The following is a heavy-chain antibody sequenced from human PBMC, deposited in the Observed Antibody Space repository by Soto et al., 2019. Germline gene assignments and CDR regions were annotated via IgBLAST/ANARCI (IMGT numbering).Heavy chain of an antibody. V-gene: IGHV3-53*01. CDR1: GFTVSSNY. D-gene: IGHD1-26*01. J-gene: IGHJ4*02. Sequence: GGSLRLSCAAFGFTVSSNYMILVRQAPGKGLECVSVIYSGGSTYYADSVKGRFTISRDNSKNTLYLQMNSLRAEDTAVYYCCHEGPHSGSFFDYWGQGTLVTVSS. CDR2: IYSGGST. CDR3: CHEGPHSGSFFDY.